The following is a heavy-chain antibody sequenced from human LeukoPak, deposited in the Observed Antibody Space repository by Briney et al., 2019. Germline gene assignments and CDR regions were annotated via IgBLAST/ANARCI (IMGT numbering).Heavy chain of an antibody. J-gene: IGHJ4*02. CDR2: IKQYYSES. CDR1: GFTFSSYW. D-gene: IGHD2-21*02. V-gene: IGHV3-7*01. CDR3: ARKGVTDFDY. Sequence: AGSLRLSCAASGFTFSSYWMNWVRQPPGQGLEWVCNIKQYYSESIYVDSGKGRFTISRDNAKSSLYMQMSSLRGEDTAVYYCARKGVTDFDYWGQGTLVTVSS.